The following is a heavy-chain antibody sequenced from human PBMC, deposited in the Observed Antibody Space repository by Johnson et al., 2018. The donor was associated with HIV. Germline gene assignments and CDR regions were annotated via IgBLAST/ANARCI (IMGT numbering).Heavy chain of an antibody. J-gene: IGHJ3*01. CDR3: AKDLGDYGDSGRYVFDV. V-gene: IGHV3-11*01. CDR2: ISSDGTTI. CDR1: GFTFSDYY. D-gene: IGHD4-17*01. Sequence: QVQLVESGGGLVKPGGSLRLSCAASGFTFSDYYMSWISQAPGKGLEWVSYISSDGTTIYDADSVKGRFTISRDNAKNSLYLQMNSLRAEDTAVYFCAKDLGDYGDSGRYVFDVWGQGTMVTVSS.